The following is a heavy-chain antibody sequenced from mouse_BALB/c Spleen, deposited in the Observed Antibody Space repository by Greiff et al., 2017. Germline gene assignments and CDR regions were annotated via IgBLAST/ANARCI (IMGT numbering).Heavy chain of an antibody. Sequence: VQLVESGPGLVAPSQSLSITCTVSGFSLTSYGVHWVRQPPGKGLEWLGVIWAGGSTNYNSALMSRLSISKDNSKSQVFLKMNSLQTDDTAMYYCARRWSGAMDYWGQGTSVTVSS. J-gene: IGHJ4*01. D-gene: IGHD1-1*02. CDR3: ARRWSGAMDY. V-gene: IGHV2-9*02. CDR2: IWAGGST. CDR1: GFSLTSYG.